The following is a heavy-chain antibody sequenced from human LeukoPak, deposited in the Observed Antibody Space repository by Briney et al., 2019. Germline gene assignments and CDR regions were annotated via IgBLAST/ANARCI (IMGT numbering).Heavy chain of an antibody. CDR2: INPNSGGT. Sequence: GASVKVSCKASGYTFTGYYMHWVRQAPGQGLEWMGWINPNSGGTNYAQKFQGWVTMTRDTSISTAYMELSRLRSDDTAVYYCARERYDIREGRNLQNYYYYGMDVWGQGATVTVSS. D-gene: IGHD3-9*01. J-gene: IGHJ6*02. CDR3: ARERYDIREGRNLQNYYYYGMDV. V-gene: IGHV1-2*04. CDR1: GYTFTGYY.